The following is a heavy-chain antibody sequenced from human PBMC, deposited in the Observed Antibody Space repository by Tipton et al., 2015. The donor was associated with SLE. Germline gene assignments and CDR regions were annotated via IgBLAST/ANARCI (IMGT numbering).Heavy chain of an antibody. CDR1: GGSFSGYY. CDR2: INHSGSA. V-gene: IGHV4-34*01. J-gene: IGHJ4*02. Sequence: TLSLTCAVYGGSFSGYYWIWIRQPPGKGLEWIGEINHSGSAYYNPSLKSRVTISIDTSKNQFSLKLSSVTAADTAVYYCATTYSGLLWFGEGGRYFDNWGQGTLVTVSS. CDR3: ATTYSGLLWFGEGGRYFDN. D-gene: IGHD3-10*01.